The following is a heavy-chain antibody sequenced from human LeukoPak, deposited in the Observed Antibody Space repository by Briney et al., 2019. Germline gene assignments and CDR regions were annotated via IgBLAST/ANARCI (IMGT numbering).Heavy chain of an antibody. J-gene: IGHJ5*02. CDR1: GFTFSDYY. D-gene: IGHD2-15*01. CDR3: AREWVVAATGWFDP. Sequence: PGGSLRLSCAASGFTFSDYYMSWIRQAPGKGLEWVSYISSSGSTIYYADSVKGRFTISRDNAKNSLYLQMNSLRAEDTAVYYCAREWVVAATGWFDPWGQGTLVTVSS. V-gene: IGHV3-11*01. CDR2: ISSSGSTI.